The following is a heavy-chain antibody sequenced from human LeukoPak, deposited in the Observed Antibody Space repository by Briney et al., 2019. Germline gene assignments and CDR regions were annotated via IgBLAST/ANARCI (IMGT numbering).Heavy chain of an antibody. CDR3: ARDPPAMIGWYFDL. D-gene: IGHD5-18*01. CDR2: INPNSGGT. CDR1: GYTFTGYY. V-gene: IGHV1-2*02. Sequence: ASVTVSCKASGYTFTGYYMHWVRQAPGQGLEWMGWINPNSGGTNYAQKFQGRVTMTTDTSISTAYMELSSLRSDDTAVYYCARDPPAMIGWYFDLWGRGTLVTVSS. J-gene: IGHJ2*01.